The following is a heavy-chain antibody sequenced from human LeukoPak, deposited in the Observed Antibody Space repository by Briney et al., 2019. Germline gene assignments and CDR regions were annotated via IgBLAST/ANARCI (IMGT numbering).Heavy chain of an antibody. CDR1: GFTFSDYY. CDR3: AREGSSASGQDWYAFDI. CDR2: MYFNSGAT. V-gene: IGHV1-2*02. D-gene: IGHD5-12*01. Sequence: ASVTVSCKASGFTFSDYYVQWVRQVPGQGLEWVGWMYFNSGATRYAPKFQGRVTLTGDTSTNTVYMELSGLGSDDTAMYYCAREGSSASGQDWYAFDIWGQEIVVTVSS. J-gene: IGHJ3*02.